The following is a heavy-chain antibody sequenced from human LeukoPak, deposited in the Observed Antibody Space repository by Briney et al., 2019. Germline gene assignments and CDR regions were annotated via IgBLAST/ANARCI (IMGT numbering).Heavy chain of an antibody. D-gene: IGHD3-16*01. CDR1: GLTFQNTW. Sequence: GGSLRLSCAASGLTFQNTWMHWIRQAPGKGLVWVSCVNGDGTSTTYADSVKGRFIISRDNARNTVYLQMNSLRAEDTALYYCTRDWAMASDYWGQGTLVTVSS. CDR3: TRDWAMASDY. J-gene: IGHJ4*02. CDR2: VNGDGTST. V-gene: IGHV3-74*01.